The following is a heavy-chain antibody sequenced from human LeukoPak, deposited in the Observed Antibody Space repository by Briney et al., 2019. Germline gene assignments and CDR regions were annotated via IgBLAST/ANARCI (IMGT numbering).Heavy chain of an antibody. V-gene: IGHV4-59*08. CDR3: ARSRGIAVDY. CDR1: GGSISSYY. J-gene: IGHJ4*02. Sequence: KPSETLPLTCTVSGGSISSYYWSWIRQPPGKGLEWIGYIYYSGSTNYNPSLKSRVTISVDTSKNQFSLKLSSVTAADTAVYYCARSRGIAVDYWGQGTLVTVSS. CDR2: IYYSGST. D-gene: IGHD6-19*01.